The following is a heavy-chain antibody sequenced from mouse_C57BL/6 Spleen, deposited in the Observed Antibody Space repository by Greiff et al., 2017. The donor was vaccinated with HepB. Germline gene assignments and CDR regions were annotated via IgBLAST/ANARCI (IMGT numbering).Heavy chain of an antibody. CDR2: IYPRSGNT. CDR1: GYTFTSYG. CDR3: ARVGIYYDYAWLAY. D-gene: IGHD2-4*01. Sequence: VQLQQSGAELARPGASVKLSCKASGYTFTSYGISWVKQRTGQGLEWIGEIYPRSGNTYYNEKFKGKATLTADKSSSTAYMELRSRTSEDSSVYFCARVGIYYDYAWLAYWGQGTLVTVSA. V-gene: IGHV1-81*01. J-gene: IGHJ3*01.